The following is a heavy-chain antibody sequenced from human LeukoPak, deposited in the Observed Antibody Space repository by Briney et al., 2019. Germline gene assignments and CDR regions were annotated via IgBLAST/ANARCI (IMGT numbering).Heavy chain of an antibody. D-gene: IGHD3-10*01. Sequence: GGSLRLSCAASGFTFSNAWMSWVRQAPGKGLEWVGLIKSKTDGGTTDYAAPVKGRFTISRDDSKNTLYLQMNSLKTEDTAIYYCTKTYYYGSGSLDYWGQGTLVTVSS. V-gene: IGHV3-15*01. CDR3: TKTYYYGSGSLDY. J-gene: IGHJ4*02. CDR2: IKSKTDGGTT. CDR1: GFTFSNAW.